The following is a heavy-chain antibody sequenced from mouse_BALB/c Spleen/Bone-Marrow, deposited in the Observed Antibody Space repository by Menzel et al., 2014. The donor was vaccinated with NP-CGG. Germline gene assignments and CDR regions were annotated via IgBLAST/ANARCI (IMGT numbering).Heavy chain of an antibody. CDR2: FNSNCANT. CDR1: GLTFRNYG. V-gene: IGHV5-6-3*01. J-gene: IGHJ4*01. Sequence: EVQRVESGGGLVQPGGSLKVSCAASGLTFRNYGMSWVRQTPDKRLELVASFNSNCANTFYADSVKGRFSISRDNAKNTLYLQMSSLKSEDTAMYYCARGGGNPYYYAMDYWGQGTSVTVSS. CDR3: ARGGGNPYYYAMDY. D-gene: IGHD2-1*01.